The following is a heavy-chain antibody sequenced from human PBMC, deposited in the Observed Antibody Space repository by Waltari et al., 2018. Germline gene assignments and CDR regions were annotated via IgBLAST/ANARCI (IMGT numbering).Heavy chain of an antibody. D-gene: IGHD3-3*01. Sequence: QVQLVQSGAEVKKSGDSVKVSCKAAGYTFTDEYMHWVRQAPGQGLEWMGWINPNSGGTNYAQKFQGRVTMTRDTSISTAYMELSRLRSDDTAVYYCARLWRNYDFWSGDYWGQGTLVTVSS. CDR3: ARLWRNYDFWSGDY. V-gene: IGHV1-2*02. CDR1: GYTFTDEY. CDR2: INPNSGGT. J-gene: IGHJ4*02.